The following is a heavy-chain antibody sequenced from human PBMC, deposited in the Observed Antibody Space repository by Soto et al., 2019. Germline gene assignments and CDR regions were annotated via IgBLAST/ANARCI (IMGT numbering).Heavy chain of an antibody. CDR2: IYYSGST. V-gene: IGHV4-39*01. Sequence: PSETLSLTCTVSGGSISNNGYRWGWVRQPPGKGLEWIGNIYYSGSTYYNPSLKSRVTISLNTSKNQFSLKLNSVTAADTAVYYCASYILVSGSKWFDSWGQGTLVTVSS. D-gene: IGHD2-8*02. CDR1: GGSISNNGYR. J-gene: IGHJ5*01. CDR3: ASYILVSGSKWFDS.